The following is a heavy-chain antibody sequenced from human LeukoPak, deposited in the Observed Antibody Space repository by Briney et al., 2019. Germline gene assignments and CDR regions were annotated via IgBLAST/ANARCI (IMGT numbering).Heavy chain of an antibody. J-gene: IGHJ4*02. CDR1: GFTFGNFY. Sequence: GGSLRLSCAASGFTFGNFYMLWIRQAPGKGLECVSYIDTSGTTTYYADSVKGRFTISRDNARNSLYLQMNSLRAEDTAVYYCASRYRVVFWGQRTLVTVSS. V-gene: IGHV3-11*01. CDR2: IDTSGTTT. D-gene: IGHD5/OR15-5a*01. CDR3: ASRYRVVF.